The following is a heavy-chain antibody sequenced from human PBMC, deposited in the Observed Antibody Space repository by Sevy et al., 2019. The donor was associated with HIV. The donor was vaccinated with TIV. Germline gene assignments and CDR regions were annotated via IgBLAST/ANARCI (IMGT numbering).Heavy chain of an antibody. J-gene: IGHJ4*02. CDR3: STHAGIAAAGRVFDY. CDR1: GFTFSDHY. D-gene: IGHD6-13*01. Sequence: GGSLRLSCAPSGFTFSDHYMEWVRQAPGKGLEWVGRTRNKADGYTTEYAASVKGRFTISRDDSENSLYLQMNSLKTEETAVYYCSTHAGIAAAGRVFDYWGQGALVTVSS. V-gene: IGHV3-72*01. CDR2: TRNKADGYTT.